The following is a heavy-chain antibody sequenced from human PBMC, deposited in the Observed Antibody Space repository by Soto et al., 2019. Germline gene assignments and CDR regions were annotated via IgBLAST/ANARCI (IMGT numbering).Heavy chain of an antibody. CDR3: ARDAFNIVVVPAAPYFDY. Sequence: QVQLVQSGAEVKKPGASVKVSCKASGYTFTSYGISWVRQAPGQGLEWMGWISAYNGNTNYAQKLQGRFTMTTDTPTSTAYMELRSLRSDDTAVYYCARDAFNIVVVPAAPYFDYWGQGTLVTVSS. D-gene: IGHD2-2*01. CDR2: ISAYNGNT. J-gene: IGHJ4*02. V-gene: IGHV1-18*01. CDR1: GYTFTSYG.